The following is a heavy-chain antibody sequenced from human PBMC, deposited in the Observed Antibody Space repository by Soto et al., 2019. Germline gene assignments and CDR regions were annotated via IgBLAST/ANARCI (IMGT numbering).Heavy chain of an antibody. CDR1: EFTFSNFG. J-gene: IGHJ4*02. V-gene: IGHV3-30*18. D-gene: IGHD3-3*01. CDR2: ISADGSDK. CDR3: VKGSDVARQELDY. Sequence: QVQLVESGGGVVQPGRSLRLSCAASEFTFSNFGMHWVRQAPGKGLAWVAAISADGSDKYFSGSVKGRFTISRDNSKNTLFLQMNSLRVEDTAVYYCVKGSDVARQELDYWCQGTLVTVSS.